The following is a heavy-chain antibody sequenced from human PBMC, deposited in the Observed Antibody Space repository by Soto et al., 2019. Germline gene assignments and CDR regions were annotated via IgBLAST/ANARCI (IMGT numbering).Heavy chain of an antibody. J-gene: IGHJ4*02. D-gene: IGHD3-22*01. CDR3: TTDSPSYYYDISGYYTSAFDY. CDR2: IKSKTDGGTT. Sequence: EVQLVESGGGLVKPGGSLRLSCAASGFTFSNAWMSWVRQAPGKGLEWVGRIKSKTDGGTTDYAAPVKGRFTISRDDSKNTLYLQMHSLKPEATAVYYCTTDSPSYYYDISGYYTSAFDYWGQGTLVTVSS. CDR1: GFTFSNAW. V-gene: IGHV3-15*01.